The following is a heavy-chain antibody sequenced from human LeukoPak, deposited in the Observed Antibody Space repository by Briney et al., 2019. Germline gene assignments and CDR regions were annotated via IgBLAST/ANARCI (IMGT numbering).Heavy chain of an antibody. CDR2: IYTSGST. J-gene: IGHJ3*02. CDR3: ARDIVGAPKAFDI. CDR1: GGSISSGSYY. D-gene: IGHD1-26*01. V-gene: IGHV4-61*02. Sequence: PSETLSLTCTVSGGSISSGSYYWRWIRQPAGKGLEWLGRIYTSGSTNYNPSLKSRVTISVDTSKNQFSLKLSSVTAADTAVYYCARDIVGAPKAFDIWGQGTMVTVSS.